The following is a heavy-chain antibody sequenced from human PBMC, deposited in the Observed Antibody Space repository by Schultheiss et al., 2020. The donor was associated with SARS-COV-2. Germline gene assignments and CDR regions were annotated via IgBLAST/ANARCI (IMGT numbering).Heavy chain of an antibody. CDR3: ARDGGGYSWNWFDP. CDR2: INPNSGGT. D-gene: IGHD5-18*01. CDR1: GYTFTGYY. J-gene: IGHJ5*02. V-gene: IGHV1-2*02. Sequence: GGSLRLSCKASGYTFTGYYMHWVRQAPGQGLEWMGWINPNSGGTNYAQKFQGRVTMTRDTSISTAYMELSRLRSDDTAVYYCARDGGGYSWNWFDPWGQGTLVTVSS.